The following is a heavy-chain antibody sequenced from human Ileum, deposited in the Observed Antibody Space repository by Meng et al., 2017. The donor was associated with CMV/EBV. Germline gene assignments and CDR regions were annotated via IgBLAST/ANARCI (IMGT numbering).Heavy chain of an antibody. CDR1: GYTFTGYW. CDR2: IKTSTGDT. V-gene: IGHV1-2*06. CDR3: TREGFDY. Sequence: NLSCKASGYTFTGYWMHWVRQAPGQGLEWMGRIKTSTGDTNYAQKFQGRVTVTRDTSISTVYMELNSLTSDDTAVYYCTREGFDYWGQGALVTVSS. J-gene: IGHJ4*02.